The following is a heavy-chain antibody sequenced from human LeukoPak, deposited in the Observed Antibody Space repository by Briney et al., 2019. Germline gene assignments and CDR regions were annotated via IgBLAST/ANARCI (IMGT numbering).Heavy chain of an antibody. CDR3: ARDPSSGWYPHFDY. V-gene: IGHV1-2*06. D-gene: IGHD6-19*01. CDR2: INPNSGGT. CDR1: GYTFTGYY. J-gene: IGHJ4*02. Sequence: ASVKVSCKASGYTFTGYYMNWVRQAPGQGLEWMGRINPNSGGTNYAQKFQGRVTMTRGTSISTAYMELSRLRSDDTAVYYCARDPSSGWYPHFDYWGQGTLVTVSS.